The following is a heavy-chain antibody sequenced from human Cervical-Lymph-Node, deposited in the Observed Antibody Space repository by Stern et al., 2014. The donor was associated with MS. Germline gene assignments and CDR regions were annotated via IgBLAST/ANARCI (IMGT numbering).Heavy chain of an antibody. CDR2: ISHSGDT. CDR1: GGSISSRY. V-gene: IGHV4-59*08. CDR3: ARLSTAVDF. Sequence: QVQLQESGPGLVKPSETLSLTCAVSGGSISSRYWGWILQPPGKGLEWIGLISHSGDTKYNPSLKSRVTISLDTSKNQFPLKVTSVTAADTAVYYCARLSTAVDFWGQGTLVTVSS. J-gene: IGHJ4*02.